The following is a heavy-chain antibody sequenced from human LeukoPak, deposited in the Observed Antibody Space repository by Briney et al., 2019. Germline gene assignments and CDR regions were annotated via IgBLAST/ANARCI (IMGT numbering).Heavy chain of an antibody. V-gene: IGHV4-4*07. J-gene: IGHJ3*02. Sequence: SVTLSLTCTVSGGSISSLYWIWIRQPAGKGLEWIGHNYTSGRTDYRLSLNRRITIPVDTSKNKFSLKLRTVTAADTGLNHWARAVGATAPHYAYGIWGQVTMVTVSS. CDR2: NYTSGRT. CDR3: ARAVGATAPHYAYGI. D-gene: IGHD1-26*01. CDR1: GGSISSLY.